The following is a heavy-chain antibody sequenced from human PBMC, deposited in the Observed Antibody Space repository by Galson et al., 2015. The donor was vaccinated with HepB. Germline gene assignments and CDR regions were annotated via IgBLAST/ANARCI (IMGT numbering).Heavy chain of an antibody. D-gene: IGHD2-15*01. CDR2: INPDRGGT. CDR1: GYTFTNYF. V-gene: IGHV1-2*02. J-gene: IGHJ4*02. Sequence: SVKVSCKASGYTFTNYFVHWVRQAPGQGLEWMGWINPDRGGTNYAQKFQGRVTMTRDTSIITAYMELNRLRSDDTAVYYCARGSLGYCSGGSCPYFDYWGQGTLVTVSS. CDR3: ARGSLGYCSGGSCPYFDY.